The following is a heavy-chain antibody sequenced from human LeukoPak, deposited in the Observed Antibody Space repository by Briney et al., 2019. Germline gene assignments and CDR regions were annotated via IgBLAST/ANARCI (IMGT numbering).Heavy chain of an antibody. CDR3: ARDLHRYYMYV. CDR2: ISSSSSTI. CDR1: GFTFSSYS. J-gene: IGHJ6*03. Sequence: PGGSLRLSCAASGFTFSSYSMNWVRQAPGKGLEWVSYISSSSSTIYYADSVKGRFTISRDNAKNSLYLQMNSLRAEDTAVYYCARDLHRYYMYVWGKGTTVTVSS. V-gene: IGHV3-48*01.